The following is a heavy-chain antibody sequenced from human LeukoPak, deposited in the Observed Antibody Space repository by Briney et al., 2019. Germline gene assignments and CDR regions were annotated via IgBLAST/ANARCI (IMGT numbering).Heavy chain of an antibody. CDR1: GYTFTSYG. J-gene: IGHJ4*02. Sequence: ASVKVSCKASGYTFTSYGISWVRQAPGQGLEWMGWISAYNGNTNYAQKLQGRVTMTTDTSTSTAYMGLRSLRSDDTAVYYCARVYQGEVALDYWGQGTLVTVSS. D-gene: IGHD2-15*01. CDR2: ISAYNGNT. V-gene: IGHV1-18*01. CDR3: ARVYQGEVALDY.